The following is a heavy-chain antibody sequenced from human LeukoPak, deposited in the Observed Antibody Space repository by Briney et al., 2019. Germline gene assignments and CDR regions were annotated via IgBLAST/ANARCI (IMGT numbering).Heavy chain of an antibody. J-gene: IGHJ4*02. CDR2: FGGSSGNT. CDR1: GFTFSSYA. CDR3: AKGKDILTGLYDY. D-gene: IGHD3-9*01. Sequence: GGSLRLSCAASGFTFSSYAISWVRQAPGKGLEWVSTFGGSSGNTYYADSVKGRFTISRDNSKNTLYLQMNSLRAEDTAVYCAKGKDILTGLYDYWGQGTLVTVSS. V-gene: IGHV3-23*01.